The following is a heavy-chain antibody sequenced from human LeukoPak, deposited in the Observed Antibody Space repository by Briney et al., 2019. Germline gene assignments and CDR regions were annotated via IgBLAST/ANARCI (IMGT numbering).Heavy chain of an antibody. V-gene: IGHV3-66*01. CDR1: GFTVSSNY. Sequence: GGSLRLSCAASGFTVSSNYMSWVRQAPGKGLEWVSAIYSGGSTYYADSVKGRFTISRDNSKNTLYLQMNSLRAEDTAVYYCAREGIMSLGDAFDIWGQGTMVTVSS. D-gene: IGHD1-20*01. J-gene: IGHJ3*02. CDR3: AREGIMSLGDAFDI. CDR2: IYSGGST.